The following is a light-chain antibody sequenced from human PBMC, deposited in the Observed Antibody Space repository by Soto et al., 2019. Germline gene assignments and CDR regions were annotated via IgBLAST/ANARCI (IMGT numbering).Light chain of an antibody. CDR2: EVS. V-gene: IGLV2-14*01. CDR3: SSYTSSSTLYV. CDR1: SSDVGSYNY. Sequence: QSALTQPASVSGSPGQSITISCTGTSSDVGSYNYVSWYQQHPGKAPKLMIYEVSNRPSGVSNRFSGSKSRNTASLTISGLPAEDEANYYCSSYTSSSTLYVFGTGTKLTVL. J-gene: IGLJ1*01.